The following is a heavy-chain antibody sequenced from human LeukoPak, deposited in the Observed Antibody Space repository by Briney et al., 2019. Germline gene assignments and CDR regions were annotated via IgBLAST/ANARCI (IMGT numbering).Heavy chain of an antibody. D-gene: IGHD6-19*01. CDR1: GFTVSSNC. CDR3: AIPSTAVAGTDY. CDR2: ISGSGGST. V-gene: IGHV3-23*01. Sequence: GGSLRLSCAASGFTVSSNCMSWVRQAPGRGLEWVSAISGSGGSTYYADSVKGRFTISRDNSKNTLYLQMNSLRAEDTAVYYCAIPSTAVAGTDYWGQGTLVTVSS. J-gene: IGHJ4*02.